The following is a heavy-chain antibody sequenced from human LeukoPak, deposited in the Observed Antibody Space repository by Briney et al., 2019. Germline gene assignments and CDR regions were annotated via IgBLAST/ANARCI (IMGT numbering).Heavy chain of an antibody. J-gene: IGHJ4*02. Sequence: PSETLSLTCTVSGGSISSSSYYWGWIRQPPGKGLEWIGTIYYSGSTYYNPSLKSRVTISVDTSKNQFSLKLSSVTAADTAVYYCARHSPYIVVVTASYFDYWGQGTLVTVSS. CDR3: ARHSPYIVVVTASYFDY. D-gene: IGHD2-21*02. CDR1: GGSISSSSYY. V-gene: IGHV4-39*01. CDR2: IYYSGST.